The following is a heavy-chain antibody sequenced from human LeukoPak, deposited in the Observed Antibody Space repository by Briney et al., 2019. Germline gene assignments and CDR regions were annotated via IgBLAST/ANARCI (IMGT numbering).Heavy chain of an antibody. CDR2: IYYSGST. Sequence: SETLSLTCTVSGGSISSSSYYWGWIRQPPGKGLEWIGSIYYSGSTYYNPSLKSRVTISVDTSKNQFSLKLSSVTAADTAVYYCARHVHVVVAPFDYWGQGTLVTVSS. CDR3: ARHVHVVVAPFDY. D-gene: IGHD2-21*01. J-gene: IGHJ4*02. CDR1: GGSISSSSYY. V-gene: IGHV4-39*01.